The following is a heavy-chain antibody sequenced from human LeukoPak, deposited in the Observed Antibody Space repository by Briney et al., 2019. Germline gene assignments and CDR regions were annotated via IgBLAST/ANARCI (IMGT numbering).Heavy chain of an antibody. CDR3: ARELGVTTPHYFDY. V-gene: IGHV3-23*01. D-gene: IGHD4-17*01. CDR1: GFTFSSYA. J-gene: IGHJ4*02. CDR2: ISVSGGST. Sequence: GGSLRLSCAASGFTFSSYAMSWVRQAPGKGLEWVSAISVSGGSTYYADSVKGRFTISRDNAKNSLYLQMNSLRAEDTAVYYCARELGVTTPHYFDYWGQGTLVTVSS.